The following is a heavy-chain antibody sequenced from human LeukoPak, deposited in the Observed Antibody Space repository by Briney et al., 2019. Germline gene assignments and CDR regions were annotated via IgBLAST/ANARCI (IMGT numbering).Heavy chain of an antibody. J-gene: IGHJ4*02. V-gene: IGHV4-61*02. CDR3: ARVLYYYDSSGYSYYFDY. CDR2: IYTSGIT. CDR1: GGSVSSVSSY. Sequence: PSQTLSLTCTVSGGSVSSVSSYWSWVRQPAGKGLEWIGRIYTSGITDYNPSLKSRVTISVHTSKNQFSLKLSSVTAADTAVYYCARVLYYYDSSGYSYYFDYWGQGTLVTVSS. D-gene: IGHD3-22*01.